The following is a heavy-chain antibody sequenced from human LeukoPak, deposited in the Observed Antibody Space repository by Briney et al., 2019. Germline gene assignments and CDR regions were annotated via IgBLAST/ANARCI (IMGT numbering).Heavy chain of an antibody. CDR1: GFTFSNAW. CDR2: IKSKTDGGTT. Sequence: SGGSLRLSCAASGFTFSNAWMSWVRQAPGKGLEWVGRIKSKTDGGTTDYAAPVKGRFTISRDDSKNTLYLQMNSLKAEDTAVYYCTTDDLYDYVWGSYRTFDYWGQGTLVTVSS. CDR3: TTDDLYDYVWGSYRTFDY. D-gene: IGHD3-16*02. J-gene: IGHJ4*02. V-gene: IGHV3-15*01.